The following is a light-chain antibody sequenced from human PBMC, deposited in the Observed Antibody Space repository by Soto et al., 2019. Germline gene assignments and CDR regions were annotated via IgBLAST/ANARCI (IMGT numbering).Light chain of an antibody. CDR1: QSVSSSY. CDR3: QQYDVWPALT. Sequence: EIVLTQSPGTLSLSPGESATLSCRASQSVSSSYLAWYQQRPGQAPRLLIYGASTRASGVPDRFSGSGSGTEFILTISSLQSEDSAVYYCQQYDVWPALTFGGGTKV. J-gene: IGKJ4*01. V-gene: IGKV3-20*01. CDR2: GAS.